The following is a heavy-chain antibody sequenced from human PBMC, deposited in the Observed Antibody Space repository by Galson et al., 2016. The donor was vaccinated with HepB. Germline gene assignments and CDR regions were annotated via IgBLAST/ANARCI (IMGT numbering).Heavy chain of an antibody. CDR3: ARWSAAWDY. J-gene: IGHJ4*02. D-gene: IGHD6-13*01. V-gene: IGHV3-7*01. CDR2: IERDGTEK. CDR1: GFAIPNYF. Sequence: SLRLSCAASGFAIPNYFMTWIRQTPGRGLQWVANIERDGTEKYNVDSVKGRFTISRDNARNSLYLQMNSLRAEDTALYYCARWSAAWDYWGQGIMVTVSS.